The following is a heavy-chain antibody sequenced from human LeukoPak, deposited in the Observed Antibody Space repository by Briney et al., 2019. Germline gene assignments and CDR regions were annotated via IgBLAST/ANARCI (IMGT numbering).Heavy chain of an antibody. V-gene: IGHV1-18*01. Sequence: ASVKVSCKASGYTFTSYGISWVRQAPGQGLEWMGWISAYNGNTNYAQKLQGGVTMTTDTSTSTAYMELRSLRSDDTAVYYCARDKGSGDCYSCPPSHNWFDPWGQGTLVTVSS. CDR2: ISAYNGNT. J-gene: IGHJ5*02. CDR3: ARDKGSGDCYSCPPSHNWFDP. CDR1: GYTFTSYG. D-gene: IGHD2-21*02.